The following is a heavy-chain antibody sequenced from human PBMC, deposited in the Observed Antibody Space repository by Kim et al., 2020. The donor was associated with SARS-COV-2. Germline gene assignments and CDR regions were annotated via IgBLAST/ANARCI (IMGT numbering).Heavy chain of an antibody. CDR2: INPNSGGT. Sequence: ASVKVSCKASGYTFTGYYMHWVRQAPGQGLEWMGRINPNSGGTNYAQKFQGRVTMTRDTSISTAYMELSKLRSDDTAVYYCARMQWLVGYDYWGQGTLVSVSS. CDR1: GYTFTGYY. D-gene: IGHD6-19*01. CDR3: ARMQWLVGYDY. J-gene: IGHJ4*02. V-gene: IGHV1-2*06.